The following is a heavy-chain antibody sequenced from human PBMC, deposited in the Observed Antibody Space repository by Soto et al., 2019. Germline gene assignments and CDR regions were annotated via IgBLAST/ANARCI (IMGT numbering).Heavy chain of an antibody. V-gene: IGHV1-8*01. J-gene: IGHJ4*02. Sequence: QVQLVQAGAEVKKPGASVKVSCKASGYTFTSYDINWGRQATGQGLEWMGWMNPNSGNTGYAQKFQGRVTMTRNTAISTAYMELSSVRTEDTAVYYCARTTNPIDSWGQGTMVTVSS. CDR3: ARTTNPIDS. D-gene: IGHD2-8*01. CDR1: GYTFTSYD. CDR2: MNPNSGNT.